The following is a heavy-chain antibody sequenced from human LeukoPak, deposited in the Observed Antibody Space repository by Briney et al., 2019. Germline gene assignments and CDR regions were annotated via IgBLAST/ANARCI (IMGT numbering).Heavy chain of an antibody. J-gene: IGHJ4*02. CDR3: AKDTRVVVIWGGFDY. Sequence: PGGSLRLTCAASGFIFDDYAMHWVRQAPGKGLEWVSGISWNSGSISYADSVKGRFTISRDNAKNSLYLQMNSLRAEDTALYYCAKDTRVVVIWGGFDYWGQGTLVTVSS. CDR1: GFIFDDYA. D-gene: IGHD3-22*01. CDR2: ISWNSGSI. V-gene: IGHV3-9*01.